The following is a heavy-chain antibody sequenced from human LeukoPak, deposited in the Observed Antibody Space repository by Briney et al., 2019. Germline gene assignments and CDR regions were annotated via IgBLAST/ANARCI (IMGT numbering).Heavy chain of an antibody. Sequence: ASVKVSCKASGYXFTDYYIHWVRQAPGQGLEWMGWINPNSGGTNYAQKFQGRVTMTRDTSISTAYMELSRLTSDDTAVYYCARDSPCSGGTCYSGVWGQGTLVTVSS. J-gene: IGHJ1*01. CDR3: ARDSPCSGGTCYSGV. CDR2: INPNSGGT. CDR1: GYXFTDYY. V-gene: IGHV1-2*02. D-gene: IGHD2-15*01.